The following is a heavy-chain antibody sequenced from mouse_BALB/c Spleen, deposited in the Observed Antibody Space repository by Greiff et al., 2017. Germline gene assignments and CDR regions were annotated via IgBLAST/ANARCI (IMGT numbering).Heavy chain of an antibody. J-gene: IGHJ4*01. CDR3: ARWGGSSYVLYYAMDY. Sequence: QVQLQQPGAELVKPGASVKLSCKASGYTFTSYWMHWVKQRPGQGLEWIGEINPSNGRTNYNEKFKSKATLTVDKSSSTAYMQLSSLTSEDSAVYYCARWGGSSYVLYYAMDYWGQGTSVTVSS. V-gene: IGHV1S81*02. CDR2: INPSNGRT. D-gene: IGHD1-1*01. CDR1: GYTFTSYW.